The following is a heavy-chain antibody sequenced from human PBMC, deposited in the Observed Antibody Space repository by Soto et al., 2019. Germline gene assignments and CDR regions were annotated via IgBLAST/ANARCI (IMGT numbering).Heavy chain of an antibody. J-gene: IGHJ4*02. CDR1: GFTFSNYA. CDR2: IIGSGGNT. Sequence: GGSLILSCAASGFTFSNYAMSWVRQAPGRGLEWVSGIIGSGGNTYYADSVKGRFTISRDNSKNTLYLQMNSLRAEDTALYFCGKKAVADRPPIDWGQGTMVTVS. CDR3: GKKAVADRPPID. V-gene: IGHV3-23*01. D-gene: IGHD6-6*01.